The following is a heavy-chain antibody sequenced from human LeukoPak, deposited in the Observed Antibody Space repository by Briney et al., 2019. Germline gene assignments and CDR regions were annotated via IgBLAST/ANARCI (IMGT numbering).Heavy chain of an antibody. D-gene: IGHD3-22*01. V-gene: IGHV1-2*04. CDR1: GYTFTGYY. CDR3: ARDRYYYDSSGSFDY. Sequence: GASVTVSCKASGYTFTGYYMHWVRQAPGQGLEWMGWINPNSGGTNYAQKFQGWVTMTRDTSISTAYMELSRLRSDDTAVYYCARDRYYYDSSGSFDYWGQGTLVTVSS. CDR2: INPNSGGT. J-gene: IGHJ4*02.